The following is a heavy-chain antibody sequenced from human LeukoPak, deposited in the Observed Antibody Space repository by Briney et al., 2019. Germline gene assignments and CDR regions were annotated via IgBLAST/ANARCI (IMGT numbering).Heavy chain of an antibody. CDR3: ARDLRYGSGSYYVY. D-gene: IGHD3-10*01. CDR2: INPNSGGT. CDR1: GYTFTGYY. Sequence: GSVKVSCKASGYTFTGYYMRWVRQAPGQGLEWMGWINPNSGGTNYAQKFQGRVTMTRDTSISTAYMELSRLRSDDTAVYYCARDLRYGSGSYYVYWGQGTLVTVSS. J-gene: IGHJ4*02. V-gene: IGHV1-2*02.